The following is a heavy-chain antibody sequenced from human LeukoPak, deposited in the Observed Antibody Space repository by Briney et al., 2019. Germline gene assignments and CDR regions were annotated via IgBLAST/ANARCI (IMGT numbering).Heavy chain of an antibody. V-gene: IGHV1-69*13. CDR3: ARDGVDWGQLGRELTN. D-gene: IGHD7-27*01. J-gene: IGHJ4*02. CDR2: IIPIFGTA. CDR1: GGTFSSYA. Sequence: SVKVSCKASGGTFSSYAISWVRQAPGQGLEWMGGIIPIFGTANYAQKFQGRVTITADESTSTAYMELSSLRSEDTAVYYCARDGVDWGQLGRELTNWGQGTLVTVSS.